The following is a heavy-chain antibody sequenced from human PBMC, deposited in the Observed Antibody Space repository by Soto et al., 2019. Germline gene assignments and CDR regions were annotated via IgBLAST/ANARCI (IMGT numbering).Heavy chain of an antibody. Sequence: QAQLVESGGGAVQPGRSLRLSCAAPGFTFTTYGMHWVRQAPGKGLEWVAVISYDGRSKYYADSVKGRFTVSRDNSNNTVYQQLNSLRAEDTAVYYCAKDTFAYCSGGSCLYYYGMDVWGQGTTVTVSS. D-gene: IGHD2-15*01. V-gene: IGHV3-30*18. J-gene: IGHJ6*02. CDR2: ISYDGRSK. CDR1: GFTFTTYG. CDR3: AKDTFAYCSGGSCLYYYGMDV.